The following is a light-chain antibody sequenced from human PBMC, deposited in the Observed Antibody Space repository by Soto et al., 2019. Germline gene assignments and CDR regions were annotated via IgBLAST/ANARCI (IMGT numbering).Light chain of an antibody. CDR2: GAS. J-gene: IGKJ4*01. V-gene: IGKV3D-20*02. CDR3: QHHGDLIG. Sequence: DIVLTQSPATLSLSPGERATLSCKASQTINNNYVAWYQQRPGRAPRLLVYGASARATGIPDRFRGSGAGTDFTLTISRLEPEDFAVYYCQHHGDLIGFGGGTKV. CDR1: QTINNNY.